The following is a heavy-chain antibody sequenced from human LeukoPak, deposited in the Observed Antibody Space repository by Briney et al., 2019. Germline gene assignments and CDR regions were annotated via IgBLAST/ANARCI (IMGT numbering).Heavy chain of an antibody. CDR3: ARDLRYYDILTGPDYGMDV. CDR1: GYTFTGYH. V-gene: IGHV1-2*02. J-gene: IGHJ6*02. D-gene: IGHD3-9*01. CDR2: INPNSGGT. Sequence: ASVKVSCKASGYTFTGYHTHWVRQAPGQGLEWMGWINPNSGGTNYAQKFQGRVTMTRDTSISTAYMELSRLRSDDTAVYYCARDLRYYDILTGPDYGMDVWGQGTTVTVSS.